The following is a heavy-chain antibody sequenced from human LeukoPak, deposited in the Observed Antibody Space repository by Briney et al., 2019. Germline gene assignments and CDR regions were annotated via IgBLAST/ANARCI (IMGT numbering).Heavy chain of an antibody. D-gene: IGHD4/OR15-4a*01. CDR3: ARELVRTDYYYYYMDV. J-gene: IGHJ6*03. Sequence: GASVKVSCKASGYTFTSYGISWVRQAPGQGLEWMGWISAYNGNTNYAQKLQGRVTMTTDTSTSTAYMELRSLRSDDTAVYYCARELVRTDYYYYYMDVWGKGTTVTISS. CDR2: ISAYNGNT. CDR1: GYTFTSYG. V-gene: IGHV1-18*01.